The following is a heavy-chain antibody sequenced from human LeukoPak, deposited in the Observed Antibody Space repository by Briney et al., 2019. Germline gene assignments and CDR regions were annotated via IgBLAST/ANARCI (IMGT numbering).Heavy chain of an antibody. CDR1: GITVSTNY. CDR3: ARERGIVVVVAATSGDAFDI. J-gene: IGHJ3*02. Sequence: GGSLRLSCAASGITVSTNYMNWVRQAPGKGLEWVSSISSSSSYIYYADSVKGRFTISRDNAKNSLYLQMNSLRAEDTAVYYCARERGIVVVVAATSGDAFDIWGQGTMVTVSS. CDR2: ISSSSSYI. D-gene: IGHD2-15*01. V-gene: IGHV3-21*01.